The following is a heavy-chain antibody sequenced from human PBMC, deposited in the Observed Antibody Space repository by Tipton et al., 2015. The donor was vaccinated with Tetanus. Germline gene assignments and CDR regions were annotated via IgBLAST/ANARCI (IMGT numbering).Heavy chain of an antibody. CDR3: ARSASPFDY. CDR2: ISGSGGTT. V-gene: IGHV3-23*01. J-gene: IGHJ4*02. Sequence: SLRLSCAASGFTFSSYAMSWVRQAPGKGLEWVSGISGSGGTTNYADSVKGRFTISRDNSKNTLYLQMNSLRAEDTVVYYCARSASPFDYWGQGTLVTVSS. CDR1: GFTFSSYA.